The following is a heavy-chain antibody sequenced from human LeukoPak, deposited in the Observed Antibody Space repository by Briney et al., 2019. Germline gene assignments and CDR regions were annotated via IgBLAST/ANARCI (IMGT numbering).Heavy chain of an antibody. CDR3: ARVGPVDYDSSGYLAY. V-gene: IGHV4-30-2*01. Sequence: SETLSLTCAVSGGSISSGGYSWSWIRQPPGKGLEWIGYIYHSGSTYYNPSLKSRVTISVDRSKNQFSLKLSSVTAADTAVYYCARVGPVDYDSSGYLAYWGQGTLVTVSS. CDR2: IYHSGST. CDR1: GGSISSGGYS. D-gene: IGHD3-22*01. J-gene: IGHJ4*02.